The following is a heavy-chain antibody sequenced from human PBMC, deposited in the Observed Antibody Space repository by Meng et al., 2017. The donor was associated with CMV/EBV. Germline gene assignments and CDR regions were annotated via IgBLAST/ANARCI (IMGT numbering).Heavy chain of an antibody. J-gene: IGHJ4*02. V-gene: IGHV4-4*07. CDR1: GASIKNYN. CDR3: AGSRPGGGACDY. CDR2: IQVIGHT. Sequence: QGHVQESGPGLVKPSETLTTTCIVSGASIKNYNWNWVRQPAGQGLEWIGLIQVIGHTVYNPSLKSRVTVSLDASKSQFSLTLNSVTAADTATYYCAGSRPGGGACDYWGQGSLVTVSS. D-gene: IGHD3-16*01.